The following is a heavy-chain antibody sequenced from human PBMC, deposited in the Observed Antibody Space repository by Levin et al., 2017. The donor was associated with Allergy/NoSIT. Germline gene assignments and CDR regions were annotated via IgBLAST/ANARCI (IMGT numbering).Heavy chain of an antibody. J-gene: IGHJ4*02. CDR2: IKQDGSEK. D-gene: IGHD2-15*01. CDR1: GFTFSSYW. V-gene: IGHV3-7*04. Sequence: GGSLRLSCAASGFTFSSYWMSWVRQAPGKGLEWVANIKQDGSEKYYVDSVKGRFTISRDNTKNSLYLQMNSLRAEDTAVYYCARTSRYCSGRSCYDFDYWGQGTLVTVSS. CDR3: ARTSRYCSGRSCYDFDY.